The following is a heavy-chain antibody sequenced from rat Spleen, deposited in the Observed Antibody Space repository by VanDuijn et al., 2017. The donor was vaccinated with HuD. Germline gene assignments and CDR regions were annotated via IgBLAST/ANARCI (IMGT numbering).Heavy chain of an antibody. CDR1: GFTFSNYD. V-gene: IGHV5-20*01. CDR3: NRIYNKFLLDY. CDR2: ISYDGSST. D-gene: IGHD1-10*01. Sequence: EVQLVESGGGLVQPGRSMKLSCAASGFTFSNYDMAWVRQAPTKGLEWVASISYDGSSTYYRDSVKGRFTISRDNEKRTLYLQMDSLRSEDTANYDCNRIYNKFLLDYWGQGVMVTVSS. J-gene: IGHJ2*01.